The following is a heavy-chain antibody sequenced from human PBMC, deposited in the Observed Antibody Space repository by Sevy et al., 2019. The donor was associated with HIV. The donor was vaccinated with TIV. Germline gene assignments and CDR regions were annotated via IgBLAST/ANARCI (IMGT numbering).Heavy chain of an antibody. V-gene: IGHV3-7*01. D-gene: IGHD3-3*01. Sequence: GGSLRLSCAASGFTFTDYWMSWVRQTPGKGLEWVATIKKDESEKYYVDSVNGRFAISRDNDKNSVSLQMNGLRVEDAALYYCAREVGGFNWRPYYFDSWGQGTLVTVSS. CDR3: AREVGGFNWRPYYFDS. J-gene: IGHJ4*02. CDR2: IKKDESEK. CDR1: GFTFTDYW.